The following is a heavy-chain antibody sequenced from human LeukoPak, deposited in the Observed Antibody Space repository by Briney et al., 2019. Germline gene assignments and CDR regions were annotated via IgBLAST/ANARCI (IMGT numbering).Heavy chain of an antibody. CDR2: IWYDGSDK. D-gene: IGHD1-26*01. V-gene: IGHV3-33*01. J-gene: IGHJ4*02. Sequence: PGGSLRLSCAASGFTFSKYGIHWVRQAPGKGLEWVAVIWYDGSDKYYADSVKGRFTISRDISKNTLYLQMNSLRAEDTAVYYCARDLVGAIAHGFDYWGQGTLVTVSS. CDR1: GFTFSKYG. CDR3: ARDLVGAIAHGFDY.